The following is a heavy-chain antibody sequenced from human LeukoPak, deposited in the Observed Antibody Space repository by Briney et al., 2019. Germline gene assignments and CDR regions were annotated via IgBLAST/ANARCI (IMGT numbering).Heavy chain of an antibody. CDR3: VRGGESSSWSYFDY. CDR1: GYTFTGYY. D-gene: IGHD6-13*01. J-gene: IGHJ4*02. CDR2: INPNTGAA. V-gene: IGHV1-2*06. Sequence: ASLKVSCKASGYTFTGYYMYWVRQSPGPGREWMGRINPNTGAANYQQKFQGRVSVIRDTSISTAYMEVTRLTSDDAAVYFCVRGGESSSWSYFDYWGQGTLVTVSS.